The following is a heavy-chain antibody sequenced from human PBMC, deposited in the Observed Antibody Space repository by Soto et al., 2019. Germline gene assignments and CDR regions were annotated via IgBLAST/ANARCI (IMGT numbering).Heavy chain of an antibody. J-gene: IGHJ4*02. V-gene: IGHV3-72*01. Sequence: EVQMVESGGGLVQPGGSLRLSCAASGFTFSDHYMDWVRQASGKGLEWVGRIRNKANSYTAEYAASVKGRFTISRDYSKNSLYLQMNSLKIEDTALYYCVRAGTGYQLDYWGQGTLVTVSS. CDR2: IRNKANSYTA. D-gene: IGHD3-9*01. CDR1: GFTFSDHY. CDR3: VRAGTGYQLDY.